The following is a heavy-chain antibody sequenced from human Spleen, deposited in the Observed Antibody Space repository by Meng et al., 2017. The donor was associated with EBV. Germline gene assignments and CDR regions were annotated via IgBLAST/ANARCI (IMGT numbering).Heavy chain of an antibody. V-gene: IGHV4-34*01. Sequence: QGQLQQLGAGLLKPSGTLSRTCAVYGGSFSGWYWTWISQPPGKGLEWIGEVNHNGNTNYNPSLKSRVTISVDTSENQFSLKLSSVTAADTAVYYCARGSYYYDGDALGAYWGQGTLVTVSS. J-gene: IGHJ4*02. CDR2: VNHNGNT. CDR1: GGSFSGWY. CDR3: ARGSYYYDGDALGAY. D-gene: IGHD3-22*01.